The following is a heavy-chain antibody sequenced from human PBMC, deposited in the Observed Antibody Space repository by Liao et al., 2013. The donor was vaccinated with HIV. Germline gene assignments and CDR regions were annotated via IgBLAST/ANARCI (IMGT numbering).Heavy chain of an antibody. Sequence: QVQLQESGPGLVKPSETLSLTCTVSGGSITSDYWGWIRQPPGKGLEWIGHISHSGFTNNNPSLKSRATISIDPSNNEFSLDLTSLTAADTAVYYCGRLGQPSGDVYTGGFYYMDVWGNGTTVTVSS. CDR2: ISHSGFT. CDR1: GGSITSDY. J-gene: IGHJ6*03. D-gene: IGHD3-10*01. V-gene: IGHV4-59*01. CDR3: GRLGQPSGDVYTGGFYYMDV.